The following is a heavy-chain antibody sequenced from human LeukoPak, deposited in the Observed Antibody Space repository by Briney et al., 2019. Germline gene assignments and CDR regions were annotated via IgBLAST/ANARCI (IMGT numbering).Heavy chain of an antibody. CDR1: GGSISSGSYD. CDR3: ARGGSYFALD. CDR2: IYTSGST. V-gene: IGHV4-61*02. D-gene: IGHD1-26*01. Sequence: SETLSLTCTVSGGSISSGSYDWSWIRQPAGKGLEWIGRIYTSGSTNYNPSLKSRVTISVDTSKNQFSLKLSSVTAADTAVYYCARGGSYFALDWGQGTLVTVSS. J-gene: IGHJ4*02.